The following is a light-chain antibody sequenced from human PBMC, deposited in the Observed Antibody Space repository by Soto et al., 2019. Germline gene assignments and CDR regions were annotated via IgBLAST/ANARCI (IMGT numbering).Light chain of an antibody. CDR2: SNN. CDR3: QSYDTSLSGVI. CDR1: SSNIGSNT. J-gene: IGLJ2*01. V-gene: IGLV1-44*01. Sequence: QSVLTQPPSASGTPGQRVTISCSGSSSNIGSNTVNWYQQLPGTAPKLLIYSNNQRPSGVPDRFSGSKSGTSASLAITGLQAEDAADYYCQSYDTSLSGVIFGGGTKLTVL.